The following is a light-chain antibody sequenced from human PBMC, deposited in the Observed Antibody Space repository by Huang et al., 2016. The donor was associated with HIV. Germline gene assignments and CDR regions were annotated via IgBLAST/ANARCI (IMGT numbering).Light chain of an antibody. CDR2: DAS. V-gene: IGKV3-15*01. CDR3: QQYNNWPLYT. CDR1: QSVSRN. Sequence: ETVMTQSPATLSVSLGERATVSCRASQSVSRNLAWYQQKPGQAPRLLIYDASTRATGIPARFSGGGSGTQFTLTISSLQSEDFAVYYCQQYNNWPLYTFGQGTKLEI. J-gene: IGKJ2*01.